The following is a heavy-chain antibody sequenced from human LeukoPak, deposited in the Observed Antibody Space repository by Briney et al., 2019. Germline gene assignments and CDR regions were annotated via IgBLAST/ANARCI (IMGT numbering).Heavy chain of an antibody. J-gene: IGHJ2*01. Sequence: GGSLRLSCAASGFTFSSYEMTWVRQAPGKGLEWVSHIFVSGNTAYYADSVKGRFTISRDDAKNSLYPQMNSLRAEDTAVYYCAGDLRGRGWYFDLWGRGTLVTVSS. CDR1: GFTFSSYE. CDR2: IFVSGNTA. CDR3: AGDLRGRGWYFDL. V-gene: IGHV3-48*03. D-gene: IGHD2-15*01.